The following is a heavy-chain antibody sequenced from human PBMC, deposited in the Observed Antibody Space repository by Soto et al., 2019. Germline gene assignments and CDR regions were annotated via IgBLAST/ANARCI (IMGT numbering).Heavy chain of an antibody. CDR3: ARVGMKNYDFSSGYLDH. CDR1: GYTFISYG. Sequence: QVQLVQSGGEVKKPGASVKVSCKASGYTFISYGITWVRQAPGQGLEWMGWTHAYNGNTNYAQNLQGRVTMTTDTSTSTAYMELRSLRSDDTAVYFCARVGMKNYDFSSGYLDHWGQGTLITVSS. D-gene: IGHD3-3*01. CDR2: THAYNGNT. J-gene: IGHJ4*02. V-gene: IGHV1-18*04.